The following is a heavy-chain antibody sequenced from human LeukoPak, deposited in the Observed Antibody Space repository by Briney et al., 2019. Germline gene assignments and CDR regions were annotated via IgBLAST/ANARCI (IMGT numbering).Heavy chain of an antibody. CDR1: GFTFSSYA. D-gene: IGHD2-2*03. Sequence: SGGSLRLSCAASGFTFSSYAMSWVRQAPGKGLEWVSAISGSGGSTYYADSVKGRFTISRDNSKNTLYLQMNSLRAEDTAVYYCAKDTTGYSSSSFEYWGQGTLVTVSS. CDR3: AKDTTGYSSSSFEY. J-gene: IGHJ4*02. CDR2: ISGSGGST. V-gene: IGHV3-23*01.